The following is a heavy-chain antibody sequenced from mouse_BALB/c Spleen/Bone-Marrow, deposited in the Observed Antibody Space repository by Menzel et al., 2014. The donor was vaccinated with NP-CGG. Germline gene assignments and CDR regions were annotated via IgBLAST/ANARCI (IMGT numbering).Heavy chain of an antibody. D-gene: IGHD1-1*01. V-gene: IGHV5-12-1*01. Sequence: EVKLMESGGDLVKPGGSLKLSCAASGFAFSSYDMSWVRQTPEKRLEWVAYISSGGGSTYYPDTVKGRFTISRDNAKNTLYLQMSSLKSEDTAMYYCAREVLRDYFDYWGQGTTLTVSS. CDR2: ISSGGGST. CDR3: AREVLRDYFDY. J-gene: IGHJ2*01. CDR1: GFAFSSYD.